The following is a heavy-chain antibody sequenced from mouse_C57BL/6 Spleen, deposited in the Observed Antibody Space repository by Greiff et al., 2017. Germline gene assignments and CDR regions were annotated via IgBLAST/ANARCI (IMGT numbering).Heavy chain of an antibody. CDR2: IHPSDSDT. D-gene: IGHD1-1*01. J-gene: IGHJ4*01. V-gene: IGHV1-74*01. CDR3: AIGDYGSYAMDY. CDR1: GYTFTSYW. Sequence: QVHVKQPGAELVKPGASVKVSCKASGYTFTSYWMHWVKQRPGQGLEWIGRIHPSDSDTNYNQKFKGKATLTVDKSSSTAYMQLSSLTSEDSAVYYCAIGDYGSYAMDYWGQGTSVTVSS.